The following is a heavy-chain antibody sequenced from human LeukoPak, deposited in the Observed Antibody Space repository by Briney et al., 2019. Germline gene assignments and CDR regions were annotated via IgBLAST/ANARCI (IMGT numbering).Heavy chain of an antibody. V-gene: IGHV3-33*08. D-gene: IGHD3-22*01. Sequence: GGSLRLSCAASGFTFSSYDMNWIRQAPGKGLEWVAVIWYDGSNKYYADSVKGRFTISRDNSKNTLYLEMNSLRAEDTAVYYCARDYYYDSSGYWDYYFDYWGQGTLVSVSS. CDR1: GFTFSSYD. CDR3: ARDYYYDSSGYWDYYFDY. CDR2: IWYDGSNK. J-gene: IGHJ4*02.